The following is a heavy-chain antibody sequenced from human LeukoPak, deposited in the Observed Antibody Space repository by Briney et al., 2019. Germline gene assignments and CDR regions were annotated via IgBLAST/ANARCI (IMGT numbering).Heavy chain of an antibody. CDR2: ISGSGGST. V-gene: IGHV3-23*01. Sequence: GSLRLSCAASGFTFSSYAMSWVRQAPGKGLEWVSAISGSGGSTYYADSVKGRFTISRDNSKNTLYLQMNSLRAEDTAVYYCAKWCSSTSCPPANQHWGQGTLVTVSS. D-gene: IGHD2-2*01. CDR3: AKWCSSTSCPPANQH. J-gene: IGHJ1*01. CDR1: GFTFSSYA.